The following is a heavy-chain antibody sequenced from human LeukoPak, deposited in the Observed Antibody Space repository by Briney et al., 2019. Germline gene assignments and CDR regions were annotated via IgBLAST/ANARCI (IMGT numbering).Heavy chain of an antibody. CDR1: GFTFSSYG. D-gene: IGHD4-17*01. CDR2: ISSDGSDK. V-gene: IGHV3-30*03. Sequence: PGGSLRLSCAASGFTFSSYGMHWVRQAPGKGLEWVAIISSDGSDKCHADSVKGRFSISRDNAQRTLYLQMNSLRPEDTAVYLCARQKITVTVSLDSWGQGTLVTVSS. J-gene: IGHJ5*01. CDR3: ARQKITVTVSLDS.